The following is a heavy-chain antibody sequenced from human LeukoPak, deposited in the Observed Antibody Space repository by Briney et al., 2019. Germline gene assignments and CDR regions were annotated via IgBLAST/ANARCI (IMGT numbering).Heavy chain of an antibody. CDR3: ARDVVVVPAAIHYGMDV. V-gene: IGHV4-34*01. D-gene: IGHD2-2*01. CDR1: GGSFSDYF. CDR2: INHSGRT. Sequence: PSETLSLTCAVYGGSFSDYFWGWIRPPPGKGLEWIGEINHSGRTYYSPSLKSRVTISVDTSKNQFSLNLSSVTAADTAVYYCARDVVVVPAAIHYGMDVWGQGTTVTVSS. J-gene: IGHJ6*02.